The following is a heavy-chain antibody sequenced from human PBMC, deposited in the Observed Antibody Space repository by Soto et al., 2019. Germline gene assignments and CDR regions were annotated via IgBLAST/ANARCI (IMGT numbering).Heavy chain of an antibody. CDR1: GFTFAGYST. CDR2: ISGRGTST. D-gene: IGHD6-19*01. CDR3: AKGRGSGWAWYFDN. J-gene: IGHJ4*02. Sequence: EVHLLESGGGLVQPGGSLRLSCAASGFTFAGYSTMSWVRQAPGKGLGWVSSISGRGTSTYYADSVKGRFTISRDNSKNTLYLQMNSLRGEDTAVYYCAKGRGSGWAWYFDNWGQGTLVTVSS. V-gene: IGHV3-23*01.